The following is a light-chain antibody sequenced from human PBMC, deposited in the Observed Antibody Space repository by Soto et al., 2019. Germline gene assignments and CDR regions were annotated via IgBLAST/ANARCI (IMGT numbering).Light chain of an antibody. J-gene: IGLJ1*01. CDR2: EVS. CDR1: SADVGGCNY. CDR3: GSCTNSSIIE. V-gene: IGLV2-14*01. Sequence: QSVLNQPASVSGAPGQSITISCTGSSADVGGCNYVSWYQQHPDKAPKVVIYEVSNRPSGVSNRFSGSKSGNTASLTISGLQAEDEDDSYSGSCTNSSIIEFRTGT.